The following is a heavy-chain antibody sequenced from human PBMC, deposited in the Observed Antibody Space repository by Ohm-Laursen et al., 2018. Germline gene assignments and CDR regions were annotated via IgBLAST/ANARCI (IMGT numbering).Heavy chain of an antibody. V-gene: IGHV1-2*02. CDR3: ARVDSGGWPFIQH. CDR1: GYTFTGYY. CDR2: INPNSGGT. D-gene: IGHD6-19*01. Sequence: ASVKVSCKASGYTFTGYYMHWVRQAPGQGLEWMGWINPNSGGTNYAQKFQGRVTMTRDTSISTAYMELSRLRSDDTAVYYCARVDSGGWPFIQHWGQGTLVTVSS. J-gene: IGHJ1*01.